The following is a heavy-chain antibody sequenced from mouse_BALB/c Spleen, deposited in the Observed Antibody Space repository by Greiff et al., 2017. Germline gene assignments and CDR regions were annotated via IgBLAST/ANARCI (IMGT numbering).Heavy chain of an antibody. V-gene: IGHV1-67*01. J-gene: IGHJ3*01. CDR1: SYTFTDYA. CDR3: ARDDYDGRPFAY. CDR2: ISTYYGNT. D-gene: IGHD2-4*01. Sequence: VKLMESGPELVRPGVSVKISCKGSSYTFTDYAMHWVKQSHAKSLEWIGVISTYYGNTNYNQKFKGKATMTVDKSSSTAYMELARLTSEDSAVYYCARDDYDGRPFAYWGQGTLVTVSA.